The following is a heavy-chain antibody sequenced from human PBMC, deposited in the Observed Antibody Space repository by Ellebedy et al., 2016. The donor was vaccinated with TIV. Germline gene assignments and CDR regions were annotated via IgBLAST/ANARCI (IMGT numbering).Heavy chain of an antibody. CDR2: ISAYNGNT. CDR1: GGTFSSYA. J-gene: IGHJ4*02. CDR3: ARDYGDYGGHLPSFDY. Sequence: ASVKVSXKASGGTFSSYAISWVRQAPGQGLEWMGWISAYNGNTNYAQKLQGRVTMTTDTSTSTAYMELRSLRSDDTAVYYCARDYGDYGGHLPSFDYWGQGTLVTVSS. D-gene: IGHD4-17*01. V-gene: IGHV1-18*01.